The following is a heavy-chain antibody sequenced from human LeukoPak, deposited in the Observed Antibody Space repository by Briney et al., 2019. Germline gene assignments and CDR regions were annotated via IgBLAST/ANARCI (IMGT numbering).Heavy chain of an antibody. Sequence: GASVQVSCKASGGTFSSYAISWLRQAPGQGLDWMGRIIPILGIANYAQKFQGRVTITADKSTSTAYMELSSLRSEDTAVYYCARLAGDADGVPDYYGMDVWGQGTTVTVSS. CDR3: ARLAGDADGVPDYYGMDV. CDR2: IIPILGIA. V-gene: IGHV1-69*04. J-gene: IGHJ6*02. D-gene: IGHD3-16*01. CDR1: GGTFSSYA.